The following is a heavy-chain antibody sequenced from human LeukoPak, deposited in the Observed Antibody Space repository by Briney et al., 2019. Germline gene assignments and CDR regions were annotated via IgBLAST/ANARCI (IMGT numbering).Heavy chain of an antibody. CDR2: INHSGST. D-gene: IGHD2-2*03. V-gene: IGHV4-34*01. Sequence: SETLSLTCAVYGGSFSGYYWSWIRQPPGKGLEWIGEINHSGSTNYNPSLKSRVAISVDTPKNQFSLKLSSVTAADTAVYYCARALSLMDHDPWGQGTLVTVSS. J-gene: IGHJ5*02. CDR3: ARALSLMDHDP. CDR1: GGSFSGYY.